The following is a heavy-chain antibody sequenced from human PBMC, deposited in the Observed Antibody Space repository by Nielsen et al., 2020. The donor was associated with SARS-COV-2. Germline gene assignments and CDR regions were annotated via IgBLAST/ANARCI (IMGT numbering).Heavy chain of an antibody. CDR1: GGSISSSSYY. Sequence: SETLSLTCTVSGGSISSSSYYWSWIRQHPGKGLEWIGYIYYSGSTYYNPSLKSRVTISVDTSKNQFSLKLSSVTAADTAVYYCASSKSSSWYFPAPDAFDIWGQGTMVT. V-gene: IGHV4-31*03. D-gene: IGHD6-13*01. J-gene: IGHJ3*02. CDR2: IYYSGST. CDR3: ASSKSSSWYFPAPDAFDI.